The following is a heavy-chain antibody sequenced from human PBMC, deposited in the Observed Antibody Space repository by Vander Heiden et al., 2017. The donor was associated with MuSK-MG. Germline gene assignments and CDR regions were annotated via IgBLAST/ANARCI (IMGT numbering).Heavy chain of an antibody. J-gene: IGHJ6*02. CDR2: IIPIFGTA. V-gene: IGHV1-69*01. D-gene: IGHD5-18*01. Sequence: QVQLVQSGAEVKKPGSSVKVSCKASGGTFSSYAISWVRQAPGQGLEWMGGIIPIFGTANYAKKFQGRVTITADESTSTAYRELSSLRSEETAVYDCARDHPDVDTAMVMAPGDVWGQGTTVTVYS. CDR1: GGTFSSYA. CDR3: ARDHPDVDTAMVMAPGDV.